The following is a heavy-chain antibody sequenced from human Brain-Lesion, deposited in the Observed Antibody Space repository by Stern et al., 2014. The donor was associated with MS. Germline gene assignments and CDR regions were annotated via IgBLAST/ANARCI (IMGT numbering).Heavy chain of an antibody. Sequence: QVQLVQSGPGLVKPSQTLSLTYTVSGGSISSGSDYWSWIRQPVGKGLEWIGRIHASGSAFYTPSLKSRVTISTDTSMNQFSLELNSATAADTAIYYCASGYRIFDYWGQGILVTVSS. CDR3: ASGYRIFDY. V-gene: IGHV4-61*02. CDR2: IHASGSA. D-gene: IGHD5-18*01. CDR1: GGSISSGSDY. J-gene: IGHJ4*02.